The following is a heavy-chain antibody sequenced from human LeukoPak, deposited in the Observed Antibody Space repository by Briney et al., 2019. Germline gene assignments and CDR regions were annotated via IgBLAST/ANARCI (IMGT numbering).Heavy chain of an antibody. CDR2: IFYSGST. J-gene: IGHJ4*02. Sequence: SETLSLTCTASGGSINSYYWSWIRQSPGKGLEWIGYIFYSGSTNYNPSLQSRVTISVDTSRNQFSLNLSSVTAADTAVYYCARGPTRQYFDSWGQGTLVTVSS. CDR1: GGSINSYY. V-gene: IGHV4-59*01. D-gene: IGHD6-6*01. CDR3: ARGPTRQYFDS.